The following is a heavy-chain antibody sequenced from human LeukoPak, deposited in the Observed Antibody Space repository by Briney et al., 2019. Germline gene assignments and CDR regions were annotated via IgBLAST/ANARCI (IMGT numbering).Heavy chain of an antibody. V-gene: IGHV3-53*01. J-gene: IGHJ4*02. CDR3: AREPQYDFWGGYYDY. CDR2: IYSGGST. D-gene: IGHD3-3*01. Sequence: PGGSLRLSCAASGFTVSSNYMSWVRQAPGKGLEWVSVIYSGGSTYYADSVKGRFTISRDNSKNTLYLQMNSLRAEDTAVYYCAREPQYDFWGGYYDYWGQGTLVTVSS. CDR1: GFTVSSNY.